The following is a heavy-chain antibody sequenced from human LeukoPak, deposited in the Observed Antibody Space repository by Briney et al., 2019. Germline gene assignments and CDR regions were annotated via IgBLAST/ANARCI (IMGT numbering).Heavy chain of an antibody. Sequence: SETLSLTCAVYGGSFSGYYWSWIRQPPGKGLEWIGEINHSGSTNYNPSLKSRVTISVDTSKNQFSLKLSSVTAADTAVYYCARTYDSPGYYSPDYYYMDVWGKGTTVTISS. J-gene: IGHJ6*03. CDR2: INHSGST. V-gene: IGHV4-34*01. CDR3: ARTYDSPGYYSPDYYYMDV. D-gene: IGHD3-22*01. CDR1: GGSFSGYY.